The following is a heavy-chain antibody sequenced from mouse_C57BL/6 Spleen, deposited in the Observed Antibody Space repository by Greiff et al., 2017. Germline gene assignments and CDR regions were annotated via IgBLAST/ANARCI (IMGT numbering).Heavy chain of an antibody. CDR1: GYTFTTYP. CDR2: FHPYNDDT. D-gene: IGHD2-3*01. V-gene: IGHV1-47*01. J-gene: IGHJ4*01. CDR3: ARLGYEAYAMDY. Sequence: QVQLKESGAELVKPGASVMMSCKASGYTFTTYPIEWMKQNHGKSLEWIGNFHPYNDDTKYNEKFKGKATLPVEKSSSTVYWELSRLTSDDSAVYYCARLGYEAYAMDYWGQGTSVTVSS.